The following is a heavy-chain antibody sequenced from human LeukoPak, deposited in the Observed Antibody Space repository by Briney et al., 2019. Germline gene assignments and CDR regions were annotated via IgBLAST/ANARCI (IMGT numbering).Heavy chain of an antibody. CDR2: IYHSGST. J-gene: IGHJ3*02. V-gene: IGHV4-4*02. CDR3: ARVWFGELWGDAFDI. D-gene: IGHD3-10*01. CDR1: GGFISSSNW. Sequence: SETLSLTCAVSGGFISSSNWWSWVRQPPGKGLEWIGEIYHSGSTNYNPSLKSRVTISVDKSKNQFSLKLSSVTAADTAVYYCARVWFGELWGDAFDIWGQGTMVTVSS.